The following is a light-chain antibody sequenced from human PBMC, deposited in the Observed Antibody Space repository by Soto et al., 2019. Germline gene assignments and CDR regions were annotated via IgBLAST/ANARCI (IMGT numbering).Light chain of an antibody. V-gene: IGLV1-51*01. CDR1: SSNIGRNY. CDR3: GAWDNSLSVVV. J-gene: IGLJ2*01. CDR2: DND. Sequence: QSVLTQPPSVSGAPGQKVTISCSGSSSNIGRNYVSWYQHLPGTAPKLLIYDNDKRPSGIPDRFSGSKSGTSATLGITGLQTGDEADYYCGAWDNSLSVVVFGGGTKLTVL.